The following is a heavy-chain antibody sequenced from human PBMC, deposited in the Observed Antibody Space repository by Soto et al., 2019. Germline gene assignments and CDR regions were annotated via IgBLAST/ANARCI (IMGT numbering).Heavy chain of an antibody. CDR3: ARDLGYYDSDGYFEY. CDR1: GFTFSDYY. CDR2: ISSSGSII. Sequence: PVGSLRLSCAASGFTFSDYYMSWIRQAPGKGLEWVSYISSSGSIIYYADSVKGRFTISRDNAKNSLYLQMNSLRAEDTAVYYCARDLGYYDSDGYFEYWGQGTLVTVSS. J-gene: IGHJ4*02. D-gene: IGHD3-22*01. V-gene: IGHV3-11*01.